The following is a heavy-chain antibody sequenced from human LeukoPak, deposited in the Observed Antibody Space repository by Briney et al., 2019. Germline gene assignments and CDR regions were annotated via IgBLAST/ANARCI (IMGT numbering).Heavy chain of an antibody. CDR1: GFTVSSNY. Sequence: GGSLRLSCAASGFTVSSNYMSWVRQAPGNGLEWLSVIYSGGSTYYADSVKGRFTIFRDTSKNTLYLQMNSLRAEDTAVYYCASPRRGDAFDIWGQGTMVTVSS. J-gene: IGHJ3*02. CDR2: IYSGGST. CDR3: ASPRRGDAFDI. V-gene: IGHV3-53*01.